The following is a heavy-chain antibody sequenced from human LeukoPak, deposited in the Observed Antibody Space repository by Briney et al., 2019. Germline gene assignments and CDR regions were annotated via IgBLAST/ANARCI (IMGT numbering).Heavy chain of an antibody. Sequence: GGSLRLSCAASGFTVSSNYMSWVRQAPGKGLEWVSVIYSCGSTYYADSVKGRFTISRDNSKNTLYLQMNSLRAEDTAVYYCARDSQSSGNYYMDVWGKGTTVTVSS. V-gene: IGHV3-53*05. CDR3: ARDSQSSGNYYMDV. J-gene: IGHJ6*03. D-gene: IGHD3-10*01. CDR2: IYSCGST. CDR1: GFTVSSNY.